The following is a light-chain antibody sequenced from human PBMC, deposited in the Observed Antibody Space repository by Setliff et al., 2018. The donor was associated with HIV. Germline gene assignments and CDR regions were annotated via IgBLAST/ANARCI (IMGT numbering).Light chain of an antibody. Sequence: QSALTQPASVSGSPGQSITISCTGTSSDIGGYNYVSWYQQHPGKAPKLMIYDVSNRPSGVSDRFSGSKSGNTASLTISGLQAEDEADYYCCSYTTSITYVFGTGTRFTVL. J-gene: IGLJ1*01. V-gene: IGLV2-14*03. CDR2: DVS. CDR3: CSYTTSITYV. CDR1: SSDIGGYNY.